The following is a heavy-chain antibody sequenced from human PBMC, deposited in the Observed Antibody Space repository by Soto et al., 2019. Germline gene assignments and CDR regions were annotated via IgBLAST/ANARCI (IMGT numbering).Heavy chain of an antibody. Sequence: GVLRLSCAASGFTFSSYAMSWVRQAPGKGLEWVSAISGSGGSTYYADSVKGRFTISRDNSKNTLYLQMNSLRAEDTAVYYCAKNRGTSSYYYYGMDVWGQGTTVTVSS. CDR1: GFTFSSYA. J-gene: IGHJ6*02. CDR3: AKNRGTSSYYYYGMDV. CDR2: ISGSGGST. D-gene: IGHD2-2*01. V-gene: IGHV3-23*01.